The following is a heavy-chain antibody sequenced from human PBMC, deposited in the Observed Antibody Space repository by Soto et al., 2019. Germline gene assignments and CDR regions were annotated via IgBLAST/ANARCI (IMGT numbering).Heavy chain of an antibody. Sequence: PSETKYLTSTVSGGSIGNGDYYWSWVRQHPGKDLEYIGYIYYSGSTNYNPSLKSRVTISVDTSKNQSTLKLSSVTAAVTAVYYCVSYRVEGRTMGSTYDLDFWGQGTLVTVSS. CDR2: IYYSGST. CDR3: VSYRVEGRTMGSTYDLDF. V-gene: IGHV4-61*08. CDR1: GGSIGNGDYY. D-gene: IGHD1-1*01. J-gene: IGHJ4*02.